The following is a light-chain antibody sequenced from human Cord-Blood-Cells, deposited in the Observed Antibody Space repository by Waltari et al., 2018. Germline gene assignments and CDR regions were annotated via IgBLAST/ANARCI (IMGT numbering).Light chain of an antibody. CDR3: QQSYSTPPT. V-gene: IGKV1-39*01. J-gene: IGKJ1*01. CDR1: QSISSY. Sequence: DIQMTQSPSSLSASVGDRVTITCRAIQSISSYLNWYQQKPGKAPKLLIYGASSLQSGVPSRFSGSGSGTDFTLTISSLQPEDFATYYCQQSYSTPPTFGQGTKVEIK. CDR2: GAS.